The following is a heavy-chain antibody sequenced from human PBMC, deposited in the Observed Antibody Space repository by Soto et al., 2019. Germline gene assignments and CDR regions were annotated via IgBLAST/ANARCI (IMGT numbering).Heavy chain of an antibody. CDR2: IKSKENGGTI. Sequence: EVQLVESGGGLVKPGESLRLSCVASGFTFASAWMNWVRQAPGKGLEWIGRIKSKENGGTIAYAAPMKDRFIISRDDLKNTLYLQINSLQTEDTGVYYCTWVAAILHWGQGTLVTVSS. D-gene: IGHD2-15*01. V-gene: IGHV3-15*01. CDR1: GFTFASAW. CDR3: TWVAAILH. J-gene: IGHJ4*02.